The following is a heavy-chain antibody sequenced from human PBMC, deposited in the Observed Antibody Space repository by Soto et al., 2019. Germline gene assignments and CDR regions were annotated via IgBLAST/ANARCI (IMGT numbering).Heavy chain of an antibody. J-gene: IGHJ4*02. CDR2: IFYSGST. V-gene: IGHV4-59*08. D-gene: IGHD6-13*01. CDR3: ARRYSSRSDY. CDR1: GGSISSYY. Sequence: VQLQESGPGLVKPSETLSLTCTVSGGSISSYYWSWIRQPPGKGLEWIGYIFYSGSTNYNPSLXSPGXLXLDTHKNQFSRKLSSVTAADTAVYYCARRYSSRSDYWGQGTLVTVSS.